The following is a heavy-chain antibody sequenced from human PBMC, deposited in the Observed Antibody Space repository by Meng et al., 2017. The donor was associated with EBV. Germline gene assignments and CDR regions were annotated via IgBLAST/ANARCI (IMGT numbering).Heavy chain of an antibody. CDR3: VRGPPVGVPGPGDY. J-gene: IGHJ4*02. CDR1: GYAFTSYI. V-gene: IGHV1-3*01. CDR2: INVGVGYT. Sequence: QVQLVQSGAEVKNPGASVKVSWKAYGYAFTSYILHWVRQAPGQRLEWMGWINVGVGYTKYSQKFQGRVTISSDTSATTGYMELSSLRYEDTAVYYCVRGPPVGVPGPGDYWGQGTLVTVSS. D-gene: IGHD2-21*01.